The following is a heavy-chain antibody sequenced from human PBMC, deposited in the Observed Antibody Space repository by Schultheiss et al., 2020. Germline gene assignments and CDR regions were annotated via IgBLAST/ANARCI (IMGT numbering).Heavy chain of an antibody. CDR2: IKQDGSEK. Sequence: CGSLRLSCAASGFTFSSYGMHWVRQAPGKGLEWVAQIKQDGSEKYYVDSVKGRFTISRDNSQNSLYLQMNSLRAEDTAVYYCARLVMAVATGWFDHWGQGTLVTVSS. CDR3: ARLVMAVATGWFDH. CDR1: GFTFSSYG. V-gene: IGHV3-7*01. J-gene: IGHJ5*02. D-gene: IGHD2-15*01.